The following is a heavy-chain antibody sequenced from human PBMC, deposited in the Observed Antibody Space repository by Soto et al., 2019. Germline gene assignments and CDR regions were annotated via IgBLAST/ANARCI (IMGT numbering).Heavy chain of an antibody. CDR3: ASSHAGAHITAAVH. CDR2: IYHSGST. CDR1: GGSISSYY. D-gene: IGHD6-13*01. V-gene: IGHV4-59*12. J-gene: IGHJ4*02. Sequence: SETLSLTCTVSGGSISSYYWSWIRQPPGKGLEWIGYIYHSGSTYYNPSLKSRVTISVDRSKNQFSLKLSSVTAADTAVYYCASSHAGAHITAAVHWGQGTLVTVS.